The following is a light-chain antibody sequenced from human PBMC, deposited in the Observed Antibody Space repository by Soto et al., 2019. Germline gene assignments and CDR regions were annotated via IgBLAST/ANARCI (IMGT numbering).Light chain of an antibody. Sequence: DIQMTQSPSSLSASAGDTVTITCRASQNIADYLSWYQQKPGKAPKLLMYSSSILHDGVSSRFSGDGSGTAFTLTITGLQPEYVATCYCLQTLSTHITCGGGTTVEVK. CDR2: SSS. V-gene: IGKV1-39*01. CDR3: LQTLSTHIT. J-gene: IGKJ4*01. CDR1: QNIADY.